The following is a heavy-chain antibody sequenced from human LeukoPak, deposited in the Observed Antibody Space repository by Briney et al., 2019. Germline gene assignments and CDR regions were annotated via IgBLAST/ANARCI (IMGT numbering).Heavy chain of an antibody. CDR3: ARGSTATLNFDY. J-gene: IGHJ4*02. CDR1: GGSISSYY. Sequence: SETLSLTCTVSGGSISSYYWSWIRQPPGKGLEWIGYIYYSGSTNYNPSLKSRVTISVDTSKNQFSLKLSSVTAADTAVYYCARGSTATLNFDYWGQGTLVTVSS. V-gene: IGHV4-59*12. D-gene: IGHD4-17*01. CDR2: IYYSGST.